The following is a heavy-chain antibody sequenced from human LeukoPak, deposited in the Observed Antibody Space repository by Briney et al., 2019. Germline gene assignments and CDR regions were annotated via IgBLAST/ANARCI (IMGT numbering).Heavy chain of an antibody. D-gene: IGHD6-13*01. V-gene: IGHV3-30*04. Sequence: PGGSLRLSCVGSGFTFRSHAMSWVRQAPGKGLEWVAVVSSDGSNKYYEDSVKGRFTISRDNSKNTLYLQMSRLRAEDTAVYHCARDAAGGWGTFDYWGQGTLVTVSS. J-gene: IGHJ4*02. CDR2: VSSDGSNK. CDR1: GFTFRSHA. CDR3: ARDAAGGWGTFDY.